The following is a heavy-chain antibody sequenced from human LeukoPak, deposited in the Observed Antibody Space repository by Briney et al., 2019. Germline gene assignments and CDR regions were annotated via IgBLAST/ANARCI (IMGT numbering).Heavy chain of an antibody. V-gene: IGHV3-23*01. CDR1: GFTFSGYA. CDR2: ISGSGVST. CDR3: AKDTVIGVAALWDI. D-gene: IGHD6-19*01. Sequence: GGSLRLSCAASGFTFSGYAMSWVRQAPGKGLEWVSGISGSGVSTYYADSVKGRFTISRDNSKSTLYLQMNSLRAEDTAVYYCAKDTVIGVAALWDIWGQGTMVTVSS. J-gene: IGHJ3*02.